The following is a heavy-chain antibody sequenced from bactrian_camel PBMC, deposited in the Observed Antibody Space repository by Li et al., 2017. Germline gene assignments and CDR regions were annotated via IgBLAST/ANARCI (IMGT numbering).Heavy chain of an antibody. Sequence: HVQLVESGGGLVQPGGSLRLSCVASGFAFSKNDMSWVRQAPGRGLEWVSSIHDDGRNTYYVDSVKGRFTVSRDNAKNTMYLQMNSLTSDDTALYYCATLADFERWGQVTQVTVS. CDR2: IHDDGRNT. J-gene: IGHJ4*01. D-gene: IGHD4*01. V-gene: IGHV3-2*01. CDR3: ATLADFER. CDR1: GFAFSKND.